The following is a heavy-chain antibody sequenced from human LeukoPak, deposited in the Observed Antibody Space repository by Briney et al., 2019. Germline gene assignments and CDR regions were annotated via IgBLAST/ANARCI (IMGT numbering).Heavy chain of an antibody. CDR3: ASTGDSYGRHRPAHHNWFDP. CDR1: GGSISSSSYY. J-gene: IGHJ5*02. Sequence: SETLSLTCTVSGGSISSSSYYWGRIRQPPGKGLEWIGSIYYSGSTYYNPSLKSRVTISVDTSKNQFSLKLSSVTAADTAVYYCASTGDSYGRHRPAHHNWFDPWGQGTLVTVSS. D-gene: IGHD5-18*01. CDR2: IYYSGST. V-gene: IGHV4-39*01.